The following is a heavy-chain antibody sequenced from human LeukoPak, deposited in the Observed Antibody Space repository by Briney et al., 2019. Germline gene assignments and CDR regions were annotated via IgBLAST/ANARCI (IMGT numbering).Heavy chain of an antibody. CDR1: GYTFTGYY. J-gene: IGHJ4*02. CDR3: AREYVADSSPLFDY. Sequence: GASVKVSCKASGYTFTGYYMHWVRQAPGQGLEWMGWINPNTGGTNYAQKFQGRVTMTRDTSISTAYMELSSLRSDDTAVYHCAREYVADSSPLFDYWGQGSLVTVSS. D-gene: IGHD6-13*01. V-gene: IGHV1-2*02. CDR2: INPNTGGT.